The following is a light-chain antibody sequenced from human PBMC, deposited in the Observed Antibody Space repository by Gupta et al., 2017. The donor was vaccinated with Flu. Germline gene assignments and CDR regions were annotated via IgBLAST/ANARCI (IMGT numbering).Light chain of an antibody. J-gene: IGKJ2*03. V-gene: IGKV3-15*01. CDR1: QSVNRN. CDR3: QQYTHWPYS. Sequence: EMVMTQSPATLSVSPGDSATLSCRASQSVNRNLAWYQQKPGQAPRLLIYGASTRATGIPGRFSGSGSGTEFTLTINSLQSEDFAVYHCQQYTHWPYSFGQGTKLEI. CDR2: GAS.